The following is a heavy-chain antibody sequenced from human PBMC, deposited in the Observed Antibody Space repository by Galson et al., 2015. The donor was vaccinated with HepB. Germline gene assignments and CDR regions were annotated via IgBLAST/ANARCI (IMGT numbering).Heavy chain of an antibody. CDR1: GGTFSSYA. Sequence: SVKVSCKASGGTFSSYAISWVRQAPGQGLEWMGGIIPILGIANYAQKFQGRVTITADKSTSTAYMELSSLRSEDTAVYYCARGGGCSSTSCYDGYYYYYMDVWGKGTTVTVSS. J-gene: IGHJ6*03. D-gene: IGHD2-2*01. CDR3: ARGGGCSSTSCYDGYYYYYMDV. CDR2: IIPILGIA. V-gene: IGHV1-69*10.